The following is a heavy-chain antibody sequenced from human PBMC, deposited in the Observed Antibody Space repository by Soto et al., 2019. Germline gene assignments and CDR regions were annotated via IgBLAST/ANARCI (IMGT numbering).Heavy chain of an antibody. CDR3: ARDRNRITGTRGDY. Sequence: QVQLVQSGAEVKKPGSSVKVSCKASGGTFSSYTISWVRQAPGQGLEWMGRIIPILGIANYAQKFQGRVTITAEKSTSTAYMELSSLRSEDTAVYYCARDRNRITGTRGDYWGQGTLVTVSS. CDR2: IIPILGIA. V-gene: IGHV1-69*08. D-gene: IGHD1-20*01. J-gene: IGHJ4*02. CDR1: GGTFSSYT.